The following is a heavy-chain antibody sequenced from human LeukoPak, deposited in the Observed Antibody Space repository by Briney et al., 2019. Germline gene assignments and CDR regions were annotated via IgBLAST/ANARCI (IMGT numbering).Heavy chain of an antibody. V-gene: IGHV3-30*03. CDR1: GFTFSSYG. J-gene: IGHJ4*02. CDR2: ISYDGSNK. CDR3: ARIGVSCSSTSCLASGLDY. Sequence: GGSLRLSCAASGFTFSSYGMHWVRQAPGKGLEWVAVISYDGSNKYYADSVKGRFTISRDNSKNTLYLQMNSLRAEDTAVYYCARIGVSCSSTSCLASGLDYWGQGTLVTVSS. D-gene: IGHD2-2*01.